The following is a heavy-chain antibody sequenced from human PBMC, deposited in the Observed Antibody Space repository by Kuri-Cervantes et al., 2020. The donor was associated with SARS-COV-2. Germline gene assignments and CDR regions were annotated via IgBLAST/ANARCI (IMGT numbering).Heavy chain of an antibody. CDR3: AKDLGDYGMDV. Sequence: GESLKISCAASGFTFSSYAMSWVRQAPGKGLEWVSVIYSGGSSTYYADSVKGRFTISRDNSKSTLYLQMNSLRAEDTAVYYCAKDLGDYGMDVWGQGTTVTVSS. CDR1: GFTFSSYA. J-gene: IGHJ6*02. CDR2: IYSGGSST. D-gene: IGHD3-16*01. V-gene: IGHV3-23*03.